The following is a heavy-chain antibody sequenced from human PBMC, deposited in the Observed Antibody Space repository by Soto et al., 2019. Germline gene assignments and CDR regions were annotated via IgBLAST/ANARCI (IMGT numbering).Heavy chain of an antibody. J-gene: IGHJ4*02. Sequence: QVQLVQSGTEVKKPASSVKVACKASEGTLKTYAITWVRQAPGHGLEWMGGITPFIGTTTYAQKFQGRLSITTDESTTTAYMELSSLKFDDTAVYYCATDRDHSYHHWGQGTLVTVSS. V-gene: IGHV1-69*01. CDR2: ITPFIGTT. D-gene: IGHD3-10*01. CDR1: EGTLKTYA. CDR3: ATDRDHSYHH.